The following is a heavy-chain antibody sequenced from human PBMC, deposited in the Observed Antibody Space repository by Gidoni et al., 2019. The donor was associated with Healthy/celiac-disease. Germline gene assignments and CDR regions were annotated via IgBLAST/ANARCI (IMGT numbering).Heavy chain of an antibody. D-gene: IGHD6-6*01. CDR2: IIPIFGTA. CDR1: GGTFSSYA. Sequence: QVQLVQSGAEVKKPGSSVKVSCKDSGGTFSSYAISWVRQAPGQGLEWMGGIIPIFGTANYAQKFQGRVTITADKSTSTAYMELSSLRSEDTAVYYCARGGDWYSSSGYGMDVWGQGTTVTVSS. CDR3: ARGGDWYSSSGYGMDV. J-gene: IGHJ6*02. V-gene: IGHV1-69*06.